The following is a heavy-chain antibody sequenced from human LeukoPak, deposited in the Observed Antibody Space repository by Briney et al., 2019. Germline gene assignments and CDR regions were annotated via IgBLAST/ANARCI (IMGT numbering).Heavy chain of an antibody. V-gene: IGHV3-11*01. Sequence: GSLRLSCAASGFTFSDYYMSWIRQAPGKGLEWVSYISSSGSTLYHADSVKGRITISRDNAKNSLYLQMNSLRAEDTAVYYCARRRYNWNAIDYWGQGTLVTVSS. CDR1: GFTFSDYY. CDR2: ISSSGSTL. J-gene: IGHJ4*02. CDR3: ARRRYNWNAIDY. D-gene: IGHD1-20*01.